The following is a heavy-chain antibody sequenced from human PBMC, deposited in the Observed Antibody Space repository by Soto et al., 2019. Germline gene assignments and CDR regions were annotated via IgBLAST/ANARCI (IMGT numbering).Heavy chain of an antibody. D-gene: IGHD6-13*01. CDR2: IYSGGST. CDR3: ARESIAAADGWGVY. Sequence: GGSLRLSCAAFGFTVSSNYMSWVRQAPGKGLEWVSVIYSGGSTYYADSVKGRFTISRDNSKNTLYLQMNSLRAEDTAVYYCARESIAAADGWGVYWGQGTLVTVSS. J-gene: IGHJ4*02. V-gene: IGHV3-53*01. CDR1: GFTVSSNY.